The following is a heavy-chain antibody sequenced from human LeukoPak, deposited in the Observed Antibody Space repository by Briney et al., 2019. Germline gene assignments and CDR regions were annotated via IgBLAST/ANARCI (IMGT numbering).Heavy chain of an antibody. V-gene: IGHV3-7*01. Sequence: PGGSLRLSCAASGFTFSSYWMSWVRQAPGKGLEWVANIKQDGSEKYYVDSVKGRFTISRDNAKNSLYLQMNSLRAEDTAVYYCARGANWLYSNCYYYMDVWGKGTTVTVSS. J-gene: IGHJ6*03. D-gene: IGHD4-11*01. CDR2: IKQDGSEK. CDR3: ARGANWLYSNCYYYMDV. CDR1: GFTFSSYW.